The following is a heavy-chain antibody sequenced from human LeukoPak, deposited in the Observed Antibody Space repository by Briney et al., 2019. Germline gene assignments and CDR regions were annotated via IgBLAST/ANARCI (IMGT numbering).Heavy chain of an antibody. CDR3: AKYGNSGWVFDY. J-gene: IGHJ4*02. CDR2: MSTSGNS. CDR1: GGSISGYY. D-gene: IGHD6-19*01. V-gene: IGHV4-4*07. Sequence: SETLSLTCTVSGGSISGYYWSWIRQPAGKGLEWIGRMSTSGNSNYIPSLVSRVTMSVDTSKNQFSLNLSAVTAADTAVYFCAKYGNSGWVFDYWGQGTLVTVSS.